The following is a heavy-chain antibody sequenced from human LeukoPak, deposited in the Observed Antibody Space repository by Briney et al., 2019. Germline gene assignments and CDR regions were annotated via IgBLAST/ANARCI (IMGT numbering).Heavy chain of an antibody. V-gene: IGHV4-61*08. Sequence: PSETLSLTCTVSGGSISSGGYYWSWIRQHPGKGLEWIGYIYYSGSTNYNPSLKSRVTISVDTSKNQFSLKLSSVTAADTAVYYCARDGRNMGFDYWGQGTLVTVSS. CDR1: GGSISSGGYY. J-gene: IGHJ4*02. CDR2: IYYSGST. CDR3: ARDGRNMGFDY. D-gene: IGHD1-26*01.